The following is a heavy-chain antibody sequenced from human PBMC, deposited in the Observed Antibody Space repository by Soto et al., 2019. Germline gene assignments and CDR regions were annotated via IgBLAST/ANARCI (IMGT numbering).Heavy chain of an antibody. CDR3: TTELTTYVIFDY. CDR1: GGSFSGYY. V-gene: IGHV4-34*01. D-gene: IGHD4-4*01. CDR2: INHSGSI. J-gene: IGHJ4*02. Sequence: SETLSLTCAVYGGSFSGYYCNWIRQPPGKGLEWIGEINHSGSIIYNPSLKSRVTLSVDTSKNQFSLKLSSVTAADTAVYYCTTELTTYVIFDYWGQGTLVTVSS.